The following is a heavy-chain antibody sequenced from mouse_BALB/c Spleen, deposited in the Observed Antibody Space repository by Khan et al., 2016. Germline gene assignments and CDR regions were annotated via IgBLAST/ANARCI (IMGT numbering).Heavy chain of an antibody. D-gene: IGHD1-1*01. J-gene: IGHJ4*01. CDR2: IWGDGST. CDR1: GFSLTGYG. Sequence: VQLQESGPGLVAPSQSLSITCTVSGFSLTGYGVNWVRQPPGKGLEWLGMIWGDGSTDYNSALKSRLSISKDNSKSQVFLKMNSLQTDDTARYYCARALYYYGSSYVSYAMDYWVKEPQSPSPQ. CDR3: ARALYYYGSSYVSYAMDY. V-gene: IGHV2-6-7*01.